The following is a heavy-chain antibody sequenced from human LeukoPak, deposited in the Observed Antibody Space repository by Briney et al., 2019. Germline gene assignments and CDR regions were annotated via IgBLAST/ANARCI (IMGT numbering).Heavy chain of an antibody. V-gene: IGHV3-20*04. CDR3: ARGPTVFMS. D-gene: IGHD2-21*01. CDR1: GFTFSNYG. Sequence: PGGSLRLSCAASGFTFSNYGMSWVRQAPGKGLEWVSGINWNGGSTAYADSVKGRFTISRDNAKNSLYLQMNSLRAEDTALYYCARGPTVFMSWGQGTLVTVSS. J-gene: IGHJ5*02. CDR2: INWNGGST.